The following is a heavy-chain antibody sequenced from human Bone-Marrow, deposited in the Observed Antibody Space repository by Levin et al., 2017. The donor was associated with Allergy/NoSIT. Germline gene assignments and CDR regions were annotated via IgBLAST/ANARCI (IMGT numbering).Heavy chain of an antibody. Sequence: GGSLRLSCAASGFSFSDYGMHWVRQAPGKGLEWVAVIWYDGSNKYYGDSVKGRFTISRDNSKNTLYLQMNSLRAEDTAVYFCSRGCGGGTTCYIYSYVMDVWGQGTTVTVSS. J-gene: IGHJ6*02. CDR1: GFSFSDYG. CDR2: IWYDGSNK. D-gene: IGHD2-2*02. CDR3: SRGCGGGTTCYIYSYVMDV. V-gene: IGHV3-33*01.